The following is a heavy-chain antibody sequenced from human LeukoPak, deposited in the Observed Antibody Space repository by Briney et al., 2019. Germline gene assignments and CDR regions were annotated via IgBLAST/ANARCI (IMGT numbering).Heavy chain of an antibody. CDR2: IYYSGST. Sequence: PSETLSLTCTVAGGIISSYYWSWIRQPPGKGLEWIGYIYYSGSTNYNPSLKSRVTISVDTSKNQFSLKLSSVTAADTAVYYCARRPYYYDSSGYRDYWGQGTLVTVSS. CDR3: ARRPYYYDSSGYRDY. J-gene: IGHJ4*02. V-gene: IGHV4-59*08. CDR1: GGIISSYY. D-gene: IGHD3-22*01.